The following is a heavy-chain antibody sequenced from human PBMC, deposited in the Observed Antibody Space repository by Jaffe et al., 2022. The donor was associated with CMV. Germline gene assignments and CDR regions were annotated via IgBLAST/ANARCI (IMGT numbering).Heavy chain of an antibody. V-gene: IGHV1-46*01. Sequence: QVQLVQSGAEVKKPGASVRVSCKASGYSFTAYYIHWLRQAPGQGLEWLGRIHPGVAFTTYAQKFQGRVTMTGDTSTRTVYMELSSLGSDDTAVYYCARSRGYADYEASDPWGQGTLVTVSS. J-gene: IGHJ5*02. CDR2: IHPGVAFT. D-gene: IGHD5-12*01. CDR3: ARSRGYADYEASDP. CDR1: GYSFTAYY.